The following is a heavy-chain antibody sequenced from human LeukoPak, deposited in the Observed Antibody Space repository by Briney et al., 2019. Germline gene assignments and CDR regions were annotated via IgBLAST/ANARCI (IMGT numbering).Heavy chain of an antibody. CDR1: GGSFSGYY. Sequence: SETLSLTCAVYGGSFSGYYWSWIRQPPGKGLEWIGEINHSGSTNYSPSLKSRVTISVDTSKKQFSLKLSSVTAADTAVYYCVTYYFDSSGPKKNYWGQGTLVTVSS. J-gene: IGHJ4*02. V-gene: IGHV4-34*01. D-gene: IGHD3-22*01. CDR3: VTYYFDSSGPKKNY. CDR2: INHSGST.